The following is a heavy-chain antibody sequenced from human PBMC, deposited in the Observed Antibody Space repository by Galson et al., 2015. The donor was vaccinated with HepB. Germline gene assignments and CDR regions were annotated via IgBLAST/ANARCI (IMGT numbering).Heavy chain of an antibody. D-gene: IGHD3-3*01. CDR2: ISCDGSNK. CDR3: ANSDYDFWSGYYTPPNDY. J-gene: IGHJ4*02. CDR1: GFTFSSYG. Sequence: SLRLSCAASGFTFSSYGMHWVRQAPGKGLEWVAVISCDGSNKYYADSVKGRFTISRDNSKNTLYLQMNSLRAEDTAVYYCANSDYDFWSGYYTPPNDYWGQGTLITVSS. V-gene: IGHV3-30*18.